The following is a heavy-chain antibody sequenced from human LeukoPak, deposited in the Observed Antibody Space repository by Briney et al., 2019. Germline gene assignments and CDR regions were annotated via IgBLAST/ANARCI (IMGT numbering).Heavy chain of an antibody. CDR3: ARSTYYYDSSGYYLGWYYFDY. CDR1: GFTFSSYG. Sequence: GGSLRLSCAASGFTFSSYGMHWVRQAPGKGLEWVAVIWYDGSNKYYADSVKGRFTIPRDNSKNTLYLQMNSLRAEDTAVYYCARSTYYYDSSGYYLGWYYFDYWGQGTLVTVSS. CDR2: IWYDGSNK. D-gene: IGHD3-22*01. V-gene: IGHV3-33*01. J-gene: IGHJ4*02.